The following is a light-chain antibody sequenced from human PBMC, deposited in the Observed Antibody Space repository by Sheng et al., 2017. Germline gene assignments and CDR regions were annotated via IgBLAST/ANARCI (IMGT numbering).Light chain of an antibody. V-gene: IGLV1-47*01. CDR1: SSNIGSNY. J-gene: IGLJ3*02. Sequence: QSVLTQPPSASGTPGQRVTISCSGSSSNIGSNYVYWYQQLPGTAPKLLIYRNNERPSGVPDRVSGSKSGTSASLAISGLRSEDEADYYCAAWDDSLSGWVFGGGTKLTV. CDR3: AAWDDSLSGWV. CDR2: RNN.